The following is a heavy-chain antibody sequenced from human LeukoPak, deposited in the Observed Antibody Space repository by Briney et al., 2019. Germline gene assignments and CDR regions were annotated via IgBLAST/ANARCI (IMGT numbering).Heavy chain of an antibody. CDR3: AKDGRLRLGELSLIYPDY. J-gene: IGHJ4*02. D-gene: IGHD3-16*02. Sequence: GGSLRLSCAASGFTFSSYGMHWVRQAPGKGLEWVAVIWYDGSNKHYADSVKGRFTISRDNSKNTLYLQMNSLRAEDTAVYYCAKDGRLRLGELSLIYPDYWGQGILVTVSS. V-gene: IGHV3-33*06. CDR2: IWYDGSNK. CDR1: GFTFSSYG.